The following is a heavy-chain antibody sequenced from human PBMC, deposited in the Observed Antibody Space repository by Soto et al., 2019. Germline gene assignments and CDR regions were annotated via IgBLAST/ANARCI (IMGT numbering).Heavy chain of an antibody. V-gene: IGHV1-2*04. J-gene: IGHJ4*01. Sequence: QVQLVQSGAEVKKPGASVKVSCKTSGYTFTGYYIHWVRQAPGQGLEWMGRINPNSGGTNYAQRFQGWVTMTRDTSISTAYMELSRLNSDDTAVYYCVRGLASAYLDSWGHGTLVTVSS. CDR3: VRGLASAYLDS. CDR2: INPNSGGT. CDR1: GYTFTGYY.